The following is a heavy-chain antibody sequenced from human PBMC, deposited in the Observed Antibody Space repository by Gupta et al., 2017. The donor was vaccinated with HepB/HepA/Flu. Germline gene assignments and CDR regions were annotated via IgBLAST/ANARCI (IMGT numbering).Heavy chain of an antibody. V-gene: IGHV4-39*01. Sequence: QLQLQESGPGLVKPSETLSLTCTVSSGSINSLGYYWAWVRQPPGKGLEWIGSIHFTGSTYYHPSLKSRVFISADTSENQFSVKLTSVTAADTAVYFCARHPQNSLFEYWGQGALVTVSS. CDR2: IHFTGST. J-gene: IGHJ4*02. CDR3: ARHPQNSLFEY. D-gene: IGHD2/OR15-2a*01. CDR1: SGSINSLGYY.